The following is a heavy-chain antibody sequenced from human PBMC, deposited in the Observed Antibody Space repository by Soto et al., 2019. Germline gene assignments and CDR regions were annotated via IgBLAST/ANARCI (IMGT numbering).Heavy chain of an antibody. D-gene: IGHD2-2*01. CDR1: GGTFGSYA. Sequence: SVKVSCKASGGTFGSYATTWVRRAPGQGLEWLGGIIPILNSPAYAQKFQARVVITADEITNTAYMELNSLRFDDTAVYYCAREAPYCTSATCPKFYDMDVWGQGTTVTVSS. CDR2: IIPILNSP. V-gene: IGHV1-69*13. J-gene: IGHJ6*02. CDR3: AREAPYCTSATCPKFYDMDV.